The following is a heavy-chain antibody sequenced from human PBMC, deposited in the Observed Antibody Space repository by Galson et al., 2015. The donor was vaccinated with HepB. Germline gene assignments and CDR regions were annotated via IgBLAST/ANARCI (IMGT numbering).Heavy chain of an antibody. D-gene: IGHD6-19*01. Sequence: SCKASGYTFTSYVISWVRQAPGQGLEWLGRLSGYNGHTNYAQNLQNKVTMTTDTSTSTAYLELRRLKSDDTAIYYCARGGTGSDYWGQGTLVTVSS. J-gene: IGHJ4*02. V-gene: IGHV1-18*04. CDR1: GYTFTSYV. CDR3: ARGGTGSDY. CDR2: LSGYNGHT.